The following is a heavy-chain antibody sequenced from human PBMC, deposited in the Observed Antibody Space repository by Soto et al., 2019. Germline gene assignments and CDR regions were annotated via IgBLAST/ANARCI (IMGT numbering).Heavy chain of an antibody. J-gene: IGHJ3*02. CDR3: ARVGATTAFDI. V-gene: IGHV1-3*01. Sequence: ASVKVSCMASGYTFTSYAMHWVRQAPGQRLEWMGWINAGNANTKYSQKFQGRVTITRDTSASTAYMELNSLRAEDTAVYYGARVGATTAFDIWGQGTMVTVSS. CDR2: INAGNANT. CDR1: GYTFTSYA. D-gene: IGHD1-26*01.